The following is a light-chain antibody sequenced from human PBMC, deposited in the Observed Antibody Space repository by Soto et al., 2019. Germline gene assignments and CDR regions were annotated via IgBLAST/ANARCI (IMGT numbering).Light chain of an antibody. CDR2: EVS. Sequence: QSALTQPASVSGSPGQSITISCTGTSSDIGYYNYVSWYQQHPGKAPKVIIYEVSNRPSGVSDRFSGSKSGNTASLTISGLQAEDEGDYYCSSYEDSSILMSGGGTKLTVL. CDR3: SSYEDSSILM. V-gene: IGLV2-14*01. J-gene: IGLJ3*02. CDR1: SSDIGYYNY.